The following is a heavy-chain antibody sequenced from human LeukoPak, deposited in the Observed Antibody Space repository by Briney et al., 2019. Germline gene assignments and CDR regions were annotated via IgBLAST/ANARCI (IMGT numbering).Heavy chain of an antibody. J-gene: IGHJ4*02. D-gene: IGHD2-2*01. CDR3: ARPRYCSSTSCSFDY. CDR2: IIPIFGIA. Sequence: ASVKVSCKASGGTFSSYAISWVRQAPGHGLEWMGRIIPIFGIANYAQKFQGRVTITADKSTSTAYMELSSLRSEDTAVYYCARPRYCSSTSCSFDYWGQGTLVTVSS. V-gene: IGHV1-69*04. CDR1: GGTFSSYA.